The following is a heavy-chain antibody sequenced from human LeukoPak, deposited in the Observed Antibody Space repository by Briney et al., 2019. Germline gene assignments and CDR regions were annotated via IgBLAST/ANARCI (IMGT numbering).Heavy chain of an antibody. CDR2: IYYSGTT. CDR1: GGSISSYY. V-gene: IGHV4-59*01. D-gene: IGHD6-13*01. Sequence: SETLSLTCTVSGGSISSYYWSWIRQPPGKGLEWIGYIYYSGTTNHNPSLKSRVTISVDTSKNQFSLKLSSVTAADTAVYYCAREVIAAAGRYFDYWGQGTLVTVSS. CDR3: AREVIAAAGRYFDY. J-gene: IGHJ4*02.